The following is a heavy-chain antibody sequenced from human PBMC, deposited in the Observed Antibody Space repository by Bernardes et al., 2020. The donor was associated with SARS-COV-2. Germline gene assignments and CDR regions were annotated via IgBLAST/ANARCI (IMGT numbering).Heavy chain of an antibody. V-gene: IGHV3-30*18. CDR2: ISYDGSNK. CDR3: AKDDYGSGSYRWFDP. CDR1: GFTFSSYG. J-gene: IGHJ5*02. Sequence: GWSLILSCAASGFTFSSYGMHWVRQAPGKGLEWVAVISYDGSNKYYADSVKGRFTISRDNSKNTLYLQMNSLRAEDTAVYYCAKDDYGSGSYRWFDPWGQGTLVTVSS. D-gene: IGHD3-10*01.